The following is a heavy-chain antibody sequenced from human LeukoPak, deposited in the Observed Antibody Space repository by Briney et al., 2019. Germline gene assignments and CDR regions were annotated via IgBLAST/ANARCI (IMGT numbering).Heavy chain of an antibody. CDR3: AHIDILKYFYGMDV. Sequence: SGPTLVKPTQTLTLTCTFSGLSLSTSRVGVGWIRQPPGKALEWLALIYWDDDKRYRPSLKSRLTITKDTSKNQVVLTMTNMDPVDTATYYCAHIDILKYFYGMDVWGQGTTVTVSS. J-gene: IGHJ6*02. D-gene: IGHD3-9*01. CDR1: GLSLSTSRVG. V-gene: IGHV2-5*02. CDR2: IYWDDDK.